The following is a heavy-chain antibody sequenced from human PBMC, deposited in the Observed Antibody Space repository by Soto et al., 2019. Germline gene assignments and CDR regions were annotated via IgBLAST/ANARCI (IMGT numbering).Heavy chain of an antibody. CDR2: IIPILGIA. CDR1: GGTFSSYT. Sequence: QVQLVQSGAEVKKPGSSVKVSCKASGGTFSSYTISWVRQATGQGLEWMGRIIPILGIANYAQKFQGRVTITADKFTSTAYMELSSLRSEDTAVYYCARGGVSIFDYWGQGTLVTVSS. CDR3: ARGGVSIFDY. J-gene: IGHJ4*02. V-gene: IGHV1-69*02. D-gene: IGHD2-21*01.